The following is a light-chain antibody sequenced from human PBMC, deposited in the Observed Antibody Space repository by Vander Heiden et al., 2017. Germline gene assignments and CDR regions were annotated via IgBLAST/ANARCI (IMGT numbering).Light chain of an antibody. J-gene: IGKJ2*02. CDR2: AAS. V-gene: IGKV1-39*01. Sequence: DLPLPPSPASLSACVGDRVTITCRESQSMSSYLNWYQQKPGKAPKLLIYAASSLQSGVPSRFSGSGSGTDFTLTISSLQPEDFATYYCQQSYSTLGTFGQGTKLEIK. CDR3: QQSYSTLGT. CDR1: QSMSSY.